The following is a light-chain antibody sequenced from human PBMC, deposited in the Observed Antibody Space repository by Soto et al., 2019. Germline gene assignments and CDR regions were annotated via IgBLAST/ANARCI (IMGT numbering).Light chain of an antibody. J-gene: IGLJ3*02. CDR2: DVT. CDR1: SSDVGGYNY. Sequence: QSALTQPASVSGSPGQSITISCTGTSSDVGGYNYVSWYQQYPGTAPKLMIYDVTNRPSGVSNRFSGSKSGNTASLTISGLQAEDEADYYCTSFPRTTPRLVFGGGTKVTVL. CDR3: TSFPRTTPRLV. V-gene: IGLV2-14*01.